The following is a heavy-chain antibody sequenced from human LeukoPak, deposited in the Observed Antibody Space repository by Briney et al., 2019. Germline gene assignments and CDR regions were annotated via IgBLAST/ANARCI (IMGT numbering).Heavy chain of an antibody. Sequence: ASVKVSCKASGGTFSSYAISWVRQAPGQGLEWMGGIIPIFGTANYAQKFQGRVTITADESTSTAHMELSSLRSEDTAVYYCAIRGGYCSSTSCSNWFDPWGQGTLVTVSS. V-gene: IGHV1-69*13. CDR1: GGTFSSYA. D-gene: IGHD2-2*01. J-gene: IGHJ5*02. CDR2: IIPIFGTA. CDR3: AIRGGYCSSTSCSNWFDP.